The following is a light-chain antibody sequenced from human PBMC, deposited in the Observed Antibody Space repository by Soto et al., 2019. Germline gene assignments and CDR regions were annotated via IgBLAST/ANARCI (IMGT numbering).Light chain of an antibody. Sequence: QSALTQPPSAPGSPGQSVTISCTGTSSDVGGYDYVSWYKQHPGKAPKLMIYEVSKRPSGVPDRFSGSKSGNTAALTVSGLQAEDEADYYCSSYVGTNSYVFGTGTKVTVL. CDR1: SSDVGGYDY. V-gene: IGLV2-8*01. J-gene: IGLJ1*01. CDR3: SSYVGTNSYV. CDR2: EVS.